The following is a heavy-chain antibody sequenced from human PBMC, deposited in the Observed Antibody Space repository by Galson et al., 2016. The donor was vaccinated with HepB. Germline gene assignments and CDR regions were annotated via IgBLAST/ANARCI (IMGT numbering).Heavy chain of an antibody. CDR3: AKTHRDQQWLLLASFDY. CDR1: GFTFSSYG. J-gene: IGHJ4*02. Sequence: LRLSCAASGFTFSSYGMHWVRQAPGKGLEWVAVISYDGSNKYYADSVKGRFTISRDNSKNTLYLQMNSLRAEDTAVYYCAKTHRDQQWLLLASFDYWGQGTLVTVSS. V-gene: IGHV3-30*18. CDR2: ISYDGSNK. D-gene: IGHD6-19*01.